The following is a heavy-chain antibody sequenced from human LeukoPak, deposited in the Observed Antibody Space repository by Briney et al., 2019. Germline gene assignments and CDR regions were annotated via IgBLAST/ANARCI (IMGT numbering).Heavy chain of an antibody. CDR1: GYTFTSYD. V-gene: IGHV1-8*03. CDR2: MNPNSGNT. J-gene: IGHJ6*03. D-gene: IGHD5-18*01. Sequence: ASVKASCKASGYTFTSYDINWVRQATGQGLEWMGWMNPNSGNTGYAQKFQGRVTITRNTSISTAYMELSSLRSEDTAVYYCARIRGEYSYNLVYYYYMDVWGKGTTVTVSS. CDR3: ARIRGEYSYNLVYYYYMDV.